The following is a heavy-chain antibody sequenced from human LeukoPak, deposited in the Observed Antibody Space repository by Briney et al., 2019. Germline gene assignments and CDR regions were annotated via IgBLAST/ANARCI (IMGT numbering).Heavy chain of an antibody. V-gene: IGHV3-30*04. D-gene: IGHD5-12*01. J-gene: IGHJ4*02. CDR1: GFTFSSYA. CDR2: ISYDGSNK. Sequence: GRSLRLSCAASGFTFSSYAMHWVRQAPGKGLEGVAVISYDGSNKYYADSVKGGFTISRDNSKNTLYLQMNSLRDEDTAVYYCARAPFGSGYPFDYWGQGTLVTVSS. CDR3: ARAPFGSGYPFDY.